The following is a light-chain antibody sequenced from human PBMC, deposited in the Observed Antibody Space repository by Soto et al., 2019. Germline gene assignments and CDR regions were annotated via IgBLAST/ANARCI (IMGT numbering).Light chain of an antibody. Sequence: DIQMTQSPSSLSASVGDRVTITCRASQSIDTSLNWYQQRPGKAPNLLIYAASTLQTGVPSRFSGGGSGTHFTLTISSLQTEDFATYYCQQSYISSCTFGPGTKVDIK. CDR3: QQSYISSCT. CDR1: QSIDTS. J-gene: IGKJ3*01. CDR2: AAS. V-gene: IGKV1-39*01.